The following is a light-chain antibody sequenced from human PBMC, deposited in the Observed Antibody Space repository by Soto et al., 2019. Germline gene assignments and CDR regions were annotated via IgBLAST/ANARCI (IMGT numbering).Light chain of an antibody. J-gene: IGKJ1*01. CDR1: QSVSSSY. CDR3: QQYCSSPWT. V-gene: IGKV3-20*01. CDR2: GAS. Sequence: EIVLTQSPGTLSLSPGEGATLSCRASQSVSSSYLAWYQQKPGQAPRLLIYGASSRATGIPDRFSGSGSGTDFTLTISRLEPEAFAVYYCQQYCSSPWTFGQGTKV.